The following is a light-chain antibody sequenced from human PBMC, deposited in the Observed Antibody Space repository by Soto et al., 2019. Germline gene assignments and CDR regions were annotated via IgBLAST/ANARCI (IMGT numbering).Light chain of an antibody. Sequence: IHMTQSPSSLSASVGDRITVTCRASQRITTYVNWYHLKPGEVPKLLVSTSGTLQRGVPPRFSGSGSGTDFTLIITRLQPADCATYFCQQTYSTPYTFRRGTKLEIK. V-gene: IGKV1-39*01. J-gene: IGKJ2*01. CDR1: QRITTY. CDR2: TSG. CDR3: QQTYSTPYT.